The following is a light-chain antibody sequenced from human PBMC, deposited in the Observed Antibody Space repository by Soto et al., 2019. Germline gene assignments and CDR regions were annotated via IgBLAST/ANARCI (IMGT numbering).Light chain of an antibody. V-gene: IGLV2-8*01. J-gene: IGLJ2*01. CDR3: SSYAGTNTLV. CDR1: SSDVGGYNF. Sequence: QSALTQPPSASGSPGQSVPISCTGTSSDVGGYNFVSWYQQHPGKAPKLIISEVNKPPSGVPDRFSGSKSGNTASLTVSGLQAEDEADYCCSSYAGTNTLVFGGGTKLTVL. CDR2: EVN.